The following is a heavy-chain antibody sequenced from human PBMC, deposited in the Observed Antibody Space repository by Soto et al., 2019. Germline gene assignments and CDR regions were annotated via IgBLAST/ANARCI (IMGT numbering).Heavy chain of an antibody. V-gene: IGHV4-34*01. J-gene: IGHJ4*02. CDR1: CESFRGFY. D-gene: IGHD1-1*01. Sequence: PSATLSLTFAVYCESFRGFYWNWIRQPPGKGLEWIGEINHSGATNYNTSLKSRITISVDTSKNQFSLKLSSVTAADTAVYYCARRMEVFPIDYWGQGTPVTVS. CDR2: INHSGAT. CDR3: ARRMEVFPIDY.